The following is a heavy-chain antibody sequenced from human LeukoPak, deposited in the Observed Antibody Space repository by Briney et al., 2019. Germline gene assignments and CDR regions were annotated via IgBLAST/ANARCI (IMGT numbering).Heavy chain of an antibody. D-gene: IGHD3-9*01. CDR2: IYYSGST. J-gene: IGHJ5*02. CDR3: ARGRGGYRLRYFDINWFDP. CDR1: GGSISSYY. V-gene: IGHV4-59*12. Sequence: PSETLSLTCTVSGGSISSYYWSWIRQPPGKGLEWIGYIYYSGSTNYNPSLKSRVTISVDTSKNQFSLKLSSVAAADTAVYYCARGRGGYRLRYFDINWFDPWGQGTLVTVSS.